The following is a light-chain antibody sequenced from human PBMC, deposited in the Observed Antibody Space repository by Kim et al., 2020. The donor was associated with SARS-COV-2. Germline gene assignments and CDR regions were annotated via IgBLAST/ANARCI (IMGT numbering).Light chain of an antibody. CDR1: QSISTY. J-gene: IGKJ4*01. CDR3: QQRAKWPLT. V-gene: IGKV3-11*01. CDR2: DAI. Sequence: EIVLTQSPATLSLSPGERATLSCRASQSISTYIVWYQQKSGQAPILLIYDAIDRATGIPARFSGSGFGTDFTLTISSLEPEDFAVYYCQQRAKWPLTFGGGTKVDIK.